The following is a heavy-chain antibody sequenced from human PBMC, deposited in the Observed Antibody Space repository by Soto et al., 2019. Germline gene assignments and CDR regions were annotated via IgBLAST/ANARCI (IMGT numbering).Heavy chain of an antibody. V-gene: IGHV1-18*04. CDR2: ISSYNGNT. Sequence: ASVNVSCKSSGYTFTSYCMSWVRQAPGQGLECMGWISSYNGNTNYAQKVQGRVTLTTDTSTSTTYMELRSLRSDDTAVYYCARGPRYCSTTTCFSGVTWFDPWGQGTLVTVSS. D-gene: IGHD2-2*01. J-gene: IGHJ5*02. CDR3: ARGPRYCSTTTCFSGVTWFDP. CDR1: GYTFTSYC.